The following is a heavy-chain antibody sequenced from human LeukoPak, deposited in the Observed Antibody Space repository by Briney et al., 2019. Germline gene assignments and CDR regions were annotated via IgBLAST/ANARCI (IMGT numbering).Heavy chain of an antibody. CDR2: MNPNSGST. J-gene: IGHJ4*02. CDR1: GYTFTSYD. V-gene: IGHV1-8*01. Sequence: GASVKVSCKASGYTFTSYDINWVRQAPGQGLEWMGWMNPNSGSTGYAQKFQGRVTMTRNTSISTAYMELSSLRSEDTAVYYCAAYYYDSSGYYNDYWGQGTLVTVSS. CDR3: AAYYYDSSGYYNDY. D-gene: IGHD3-22*01.